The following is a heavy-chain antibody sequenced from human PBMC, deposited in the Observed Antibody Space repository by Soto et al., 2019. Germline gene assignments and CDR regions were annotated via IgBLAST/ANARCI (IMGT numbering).Heavy chain of an antibody. V-gene: IGHV3-21*01. D-gene: IGHD3-9*01. Sequence: EVQLVESGGGLVQPGGSLRLSCAASGFTFSSYSMNWVRQAPGKGLEWVSSISSSSSYIYYADSVKGRFTISRDNAKNSLYLQMNSLRAEDTAVYYCARPLRYFDSGYGGVWGQGTTVTVSS. J-gene: IGHJ6*02. CDR3: ARPLRYFDSGYGGV. CDR2: ISSSSSYI. CDR1: GFTFSSYS.